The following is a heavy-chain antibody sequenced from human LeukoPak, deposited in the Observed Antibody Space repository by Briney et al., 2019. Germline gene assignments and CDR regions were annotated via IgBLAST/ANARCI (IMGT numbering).Heavy chain of an antibody. CDR3: ARGDSNHAYYYYGMDV. J-gene: IGHJ6*02. Sequence: GASVKVSCKASGYTFTGYYMHWVRPAPGQGLEWMGWINPNSGGTNYAQKFQGRVTMTRDTSISTAYMELSRLRSDDTAVYYCARGDSNHAYYYYGMDVWGQGTTVTVSS. CDR1: GYTFTGYY. V-gene: IGHV1-2*02. D-gene: IGHD4-4*01. CDR2: INPNSGGT.